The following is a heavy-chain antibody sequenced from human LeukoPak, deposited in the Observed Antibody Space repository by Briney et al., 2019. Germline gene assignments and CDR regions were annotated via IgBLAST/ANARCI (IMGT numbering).Heavy chain of an antibody. CDR3: ARDHVYGGADY. Sequence: PGRSLRLSCAASGFTFSSYAMHWVRQAPGKGLEWVAVISYDGSNKYYADSVKGRFTISRDNSKSSLFLQMNSLRTEDTALYYCARDHVYGGADYWGQGTLVTVSS. CDR2: ISYDGSNK. V-gene: IGHV3-30-3*01. D-gene: IGHD5/OR15-5a*01. J-gene: IGHJ4*02. CDR1: GFTFSSYA.